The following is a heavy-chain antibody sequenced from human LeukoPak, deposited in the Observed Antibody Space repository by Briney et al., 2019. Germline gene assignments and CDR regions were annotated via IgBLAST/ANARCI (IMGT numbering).Heavy chain of an antibody. J-gene: IGHJ6*03. V-gene: IGHV1-69*13. CDR2: IIPIFGTA. Sequence: GASVKVSCKASGGTFSSYAISWVRQAPEQGLEWMGGIIPIFGTANYAQKLQGRVTITADESTSTAYMELSSLRSEDTAVYYCARVRVVPAAISVAGPLGPMDVWGKGTMVTVSS. CDR3: ARVRVVPAAISVAGPLGPMDV. CDR1: GGTFSSYA. D-gene: IGHD2-2*01.